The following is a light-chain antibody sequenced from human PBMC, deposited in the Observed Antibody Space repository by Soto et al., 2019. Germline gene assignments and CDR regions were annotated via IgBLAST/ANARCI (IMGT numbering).Light chain of an antibody. Sequence: QTVVTQPASVSGSPGQSITISCTGSSSDVGAYTSVSWYQQHPGKAPKLMIYEVSNWPSGVSRRFSGSKSGNTASLTISGLQAEDEAHYYCSSYTSDNRNYVFGTGTKLTVL. CDR2: EVS. CDR1: SSDVGAYTS. CDR3: SSYTSDNRNYV. J-gene: IGLJ1*01. V-gene: IGLV2-14*01.